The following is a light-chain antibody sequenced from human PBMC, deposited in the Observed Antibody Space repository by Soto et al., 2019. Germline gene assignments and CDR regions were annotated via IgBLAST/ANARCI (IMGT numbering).Light chain of an antibody. V-gene: IGLV3-21*04. CDR3: QVWDSSSDHPVV. CDR1: NIGSKS. J-gene: IGLJ2*01. CDR2: YDS. Sequence: SYELTQPPSVSVAPGKTARITCGGNNIGSKSVHWYQQKPGQAPVLVIYYDSDRPSGIPERFSGSNSGNTATLTISRVEAGDEADYYCQVWDSSSDHPVVFSGGTKVTVL.